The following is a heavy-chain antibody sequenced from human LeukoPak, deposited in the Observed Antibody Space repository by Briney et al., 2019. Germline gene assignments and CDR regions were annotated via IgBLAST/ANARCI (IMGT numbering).Heavy chain of an antibody. Sequence: TSETLSLTCAVYGGSFSGYYWSWIRQPPGKGLEWIGEINHSGSTNYNPSLKSRVTISVDTSKNQFSLKLSSVTAADTAVYYCARVRSKEPLRTLLDYWGQGTLVTVSS. V-gene: IGHV4-34*01. CDR3: ARVRSKEPLRTLLDY. CDR2: INHSGST. J-gene: IGHJ4*02. D-gene: IGHD5-12*01. CDR1: GGSFSGYY.